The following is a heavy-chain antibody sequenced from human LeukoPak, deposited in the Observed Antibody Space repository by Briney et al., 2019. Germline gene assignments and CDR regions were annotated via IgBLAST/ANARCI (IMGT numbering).Heavy chain of an antibody. D-gene: IGHD4-17*01. J-gene: IGHJ4*02. CDR3: ARDLGDYGDY. V-gene: IGHV3-21*01. CDR2: ISSSSSYI. CDR1: GFMFSSNW. Sequence: PGGSLRLSCAASGFMFSSNWMNWVRQAPGKGLEWVSSISSSSSYIYYADSVKGRFTISRDNAKNSLYLQMNSLRAEDTAVYYCARDLGDYGDYWGQGTLVTVSS.